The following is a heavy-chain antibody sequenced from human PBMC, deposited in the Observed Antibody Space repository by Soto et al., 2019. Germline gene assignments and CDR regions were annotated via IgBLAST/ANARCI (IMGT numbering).Heavy chain of an antibody. CDR3: AKDPYSGVLVPVAIGFDP. Sequence: LRLSCAASGFTFSNYAMTWVRQGPGKGLDWVSAISGSGGSAYYAGSVKGRLTISRENSKNTLYLQINSLRADDSGVYYCAKDPYSGVLVPVAIGFDPWGPGTLVTVSS. V-gene: IGHV3-23*01. CDR1: GFTFSNYA. J-gene: IGHJ5*02. CDR2: ISGSGGSA. D-gene: IGHD2-2*01.